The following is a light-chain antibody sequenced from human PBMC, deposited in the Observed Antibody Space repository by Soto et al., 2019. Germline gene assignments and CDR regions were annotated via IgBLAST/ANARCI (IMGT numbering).Light chain of an antibody. CDR2: DAS. CDR1: QTIGSW. CDR3: QQYYDYPLT. V-gene: IGKV1-5*01. J-gene: IGKJ4*01. Sequence: DIQMTQSPSTLSASVGDRVTITCRASQTIGSWLAWYQQKPGTAPKLLIYDASTLESRVPSRFSGSGSGTEFTLTISSLQPDDFATYYCQQYYDYPLTFGGGTKVDIK.